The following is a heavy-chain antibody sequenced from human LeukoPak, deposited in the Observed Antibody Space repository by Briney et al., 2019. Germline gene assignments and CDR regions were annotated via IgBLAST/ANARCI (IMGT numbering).Heavy chain of an antibody. V-gene: IGHV4-61*02. J-gene: IGHJ6*03. D-gene: IGHD1-7*01. Sequence: PSETLSLTCTVSGGSISSGSYYWSWIRQPAGKGLEWIGRIYTSGSTNYNPSLKSRVTISVDTSKNQFSLKLSSVTAADTAVYYCARASKLPPSGYYYVDVWGKGTTVTVSS. CDR3: ARASKLPPSGYYYVDV. CDR2: IYTSGST. CDR1: GGSISSGSYY.